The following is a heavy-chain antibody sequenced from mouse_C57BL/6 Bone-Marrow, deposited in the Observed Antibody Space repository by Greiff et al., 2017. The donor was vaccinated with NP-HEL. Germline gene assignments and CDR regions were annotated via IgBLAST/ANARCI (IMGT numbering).Heavy chain of an antibody. CDR2: IDPANGNT. Sequence: VQLQQSVAELVRPGASVKLSCTASGFNIKNTYMHWVKQRPEQGLEWIGRIDPANGNTKYVPKFQGKATITADTSSNTAYLQLSSLTSEDTAIYYCARDYYDYDGAYYAMDYWGQGTSVTVSS. V-gene: IGHV14-3*01. CDR3: ARDYYDYDGAYYAMDY. J-gene: IGHJ4*01. CDR1: GFNIKNTY. D-gene: IGHD2-4*01.